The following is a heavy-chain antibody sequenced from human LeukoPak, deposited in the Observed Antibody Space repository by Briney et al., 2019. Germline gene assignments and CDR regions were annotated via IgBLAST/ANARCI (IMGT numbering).Heavy chain of an antibody. J-gene: IGHJ3*02. CDR2: IYPGDSDT. CDR1: GYSFTTYW. Sequence: GESLKISCKGFGYSFTTYWIAWVCQMPGKGLEWMGIIYPGDSDTRYSPSFQGQVTISADKSISTAYLQWSSLKASDTAMYFCASVGISRAFDIWGQGTMVTVSS. CDR3: ASVGISRAFDI. V-gene: IGHV5-51*01. D-gene: IGHD1-14*01.